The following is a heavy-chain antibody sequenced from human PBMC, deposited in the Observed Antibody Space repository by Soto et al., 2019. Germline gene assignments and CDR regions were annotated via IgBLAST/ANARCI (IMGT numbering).Heavy chain of an antibody. V-gene: IGHV3-30*18. CDR2: ISYDGSNK. CDR3: EKVSSPFWSGYLTDYYYYYGMDV. D-gene: IGHD3-3*01. J-gene: IGHJ6*02. CDR1: GFTFSSYG. Sequence: GGSLRLSCAASGFTFSSYGMHWVRQAPGKGLEWVAVISYDGSNKYYADSVKGRFTISRDNSKNTLYLQMNSLRAEDTAVYYCEKVSSPFWSGYLTDYYYYYGMDVWGQGTTVTVSS.